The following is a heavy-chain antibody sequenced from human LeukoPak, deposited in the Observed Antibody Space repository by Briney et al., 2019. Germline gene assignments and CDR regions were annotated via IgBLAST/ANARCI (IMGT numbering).Heavy chain of an antibody. Sequence: GGSLRLSCAASGFTFSSYGMHWVRQAPGKGLEWVAVISYDGSNKYYADSVKGRFTISRDNSKNTLYLQMNSLGAEDTAVYYCAKEVPAAINWFDPWGQGTLVTVSS. CDR1: GFTFSSYG. CDR3: AKEVPAAINWFDP. V-gene: IGHV3-30*18. D-gene: IGHD2-2*02. CDR2: ISYDGSNK. J-gene: IGHJ5*02.